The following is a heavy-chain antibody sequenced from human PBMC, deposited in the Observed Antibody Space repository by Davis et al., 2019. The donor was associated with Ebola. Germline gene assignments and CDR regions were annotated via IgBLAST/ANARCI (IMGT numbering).Heavy chain of an antibody. D-gene: IGHD6-13*01. V-gene: IGHV1-18*01. CDR1: GYTFTSYG. Sequence: ASVKVSCKASGYTFTSYGISWVRQAPGQGLEWMGWISAYNGNTNYAQKLQGRVTMTTDTSTSTVYMELSSLRSEDTGVYYCARSGQQLVGYFQHWGQGTLVTVSS. CDR3: ARSGQQLVGYFQH. J-gene: IGHJ1*01. CDR2: ISAYNGNT.